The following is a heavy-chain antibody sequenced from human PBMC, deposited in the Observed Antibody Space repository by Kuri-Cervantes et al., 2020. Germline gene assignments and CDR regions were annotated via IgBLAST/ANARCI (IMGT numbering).Heavy chain of an antibody. CDR3: ARWRSSRRDGLDY. V-gene: IGHV3-7*01. CDR1: GFTFSSYW. J-gene: IGHJ4*02. D-gene: IGHD5-24*01. CDR2: MKQDGSQK. Sequence: GGSLRLSCVASGFTFSSYWMNWVRQAPGKGLEWVANMKQDGSQKYYVDSVKGRFTISRDNARNSLHLQMNSLRAEDTAVYYCARWRSSRRDGLDYWGQGTLVTVSS.